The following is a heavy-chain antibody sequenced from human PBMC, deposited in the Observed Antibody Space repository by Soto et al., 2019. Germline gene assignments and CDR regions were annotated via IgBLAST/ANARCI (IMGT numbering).Heavy chain of an antibody. J-gene: IGHJ5*02. CDR3: ARVRGYCSGGSCYSAIYPNNWFDP. Sequence: SETLSLTCAVSSGSISSSNWWSWVRQPPGKGLEWIGEIYHSGSTNYNPSLKSRVTISVDKSKNQFSLKLSSVTAADTAVYYCARVRGYCSGGSCYSAIYPNNWFDPWGQGTLVTVSS. D-gene: IGHD2-15*01. V-gene: IGHV4-4*02. CDR1: SGSISSSNW. CDR2: IYHSGST.